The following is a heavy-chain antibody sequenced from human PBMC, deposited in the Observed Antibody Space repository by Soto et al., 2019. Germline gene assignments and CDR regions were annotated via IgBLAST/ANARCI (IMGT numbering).Heavy chain of an antibody. CDR1: GYTFTSYG. CDR2: ISAYNGNT. CDR3: ARVGLTTVVTPSNYYYGMDV. Sequence: ASVKVSCKASGYTFTSYGISWVRQAPGQGLEWMGWISAYNGNTNYAQKLQGRVTMTTDTSTSTAYMELRSLRSDDTAVYYCARVGLTTVVTPSNYYYGMDVWGQGTTVTVSS. J-gene: IGHJ6*02. D-gene: IGHD4-17*01. V-gene: IGHV1-18*01.